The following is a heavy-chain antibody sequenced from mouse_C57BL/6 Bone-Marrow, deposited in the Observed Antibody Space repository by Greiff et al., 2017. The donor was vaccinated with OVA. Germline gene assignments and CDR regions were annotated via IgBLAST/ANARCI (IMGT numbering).Heavy chain of an antibody. CDR2: ISSGGSYT. Sequence: EVQLQESGGDLVKPGGSLKLSCAASGFTFSSYGMSWVRQTPDKRLEWVATISSGGSYTYYPASVTGRFTISRDNAKNTLYLQMSSLKSEDTAMYYCARRRRGYAMDYWGQGTSVTVSS. J-gene: IGHJ4*01. CDR3: ARRRRGYAMDY. V-gene: IGHV5-6*01. D-gene: IGHD2-12*01. CDR1: GFTFSSYG.